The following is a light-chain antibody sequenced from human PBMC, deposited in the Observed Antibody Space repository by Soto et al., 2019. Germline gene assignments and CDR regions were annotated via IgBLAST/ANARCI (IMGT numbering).Light chain of an antibody. Sequence: QSVLTQPASVSGFPGQSITISCTGTSSDVGGYNYVSWYQQHPGKAPKLMIYDVSNRPSGVSNRFSGSKSGNTASLTISGLQAEDEADYYCSSYTSSSIYVFGTGTKLTVL. CDR1: SSDVGGYNY. V-gene: IGLV2-14*01. CDR2: DVS. J-gene: IGLJ1*01. CDR3: SSYTSSSIYV.